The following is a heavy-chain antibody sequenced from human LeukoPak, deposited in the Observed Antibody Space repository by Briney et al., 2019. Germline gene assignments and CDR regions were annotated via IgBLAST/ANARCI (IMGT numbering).Heavy chain of an antibody. V-gene: IGHV4-59*01. J-gene: IGHJ4*02. Sequence: SETLSLTCTVSGGSISSNYWSWIRQPPGKGLEWIGYIYYSGSTNYNPSLKRRVTISVDTSKNQFSLKLSSVTAADTAVYCCARARFDILTSYYFDYWGQGTLVTVSS. D-gene: IGHD3-9*01. CDR3: ARARFDILTSYYFDY. CDR2: IYYSGST. CDR1: GGSISSNY.